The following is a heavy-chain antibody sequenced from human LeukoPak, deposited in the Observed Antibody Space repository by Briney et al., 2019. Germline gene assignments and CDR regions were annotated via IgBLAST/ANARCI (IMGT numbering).Heavy chain of an antibody. CDR2: INPNSGGT. CDR1: GYTFTGYY. CDR3: ARVIETDFWSGSLGWFDP. D-gene: IGHD3-3*01. J-gene: IGHJ5*02. Sequence: ASVKVSCKASGYTFTGYYMHWVRQAPGQGLEWMGWINPNSGGTNYAQKFQGRVTMTRDTSISTAYTELSRLRSDDTAVYYCARVIETDFWSGSLGWFDPWGQGTLVTVSS. V-gene: IGHV1-2*02.